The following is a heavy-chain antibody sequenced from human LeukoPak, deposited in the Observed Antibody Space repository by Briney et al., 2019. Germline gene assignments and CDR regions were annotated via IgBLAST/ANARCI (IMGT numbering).Heavy chain of an antibody. Sequence: QPGRSLRLSCAASGFTFSSYAMSWVRQAPGKGLEWVSAISGSGGSTYYADSVKGRFTISRDNSKNTLYLQMNSLRAEDTAVYYCAKGCSSTSCYTGFDYWGQGTLVTVSS. CDR2: ISGSGGST. D-gene: IGHD2-2*02. V-gene: IGHV3-23*01. CDR1: GFTFSSYA. CDR3: AKGCSSTSCYTGFDY. J-gene: IGHJ4*02.